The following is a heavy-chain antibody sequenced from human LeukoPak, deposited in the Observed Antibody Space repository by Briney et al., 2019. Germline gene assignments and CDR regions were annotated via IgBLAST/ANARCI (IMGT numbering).Heavy chain of an antibody. CDR3: ARESIAAAGTFDY. CDR2: TRNKANSYTT. Sequence: PGGSLRLSCAAPGFTFSDHYMDWVRQAPGKGLEWVGRTRNKANSYTTEYAASVKGRFTISRDDSKNSLYLQMNSLKTEDTAVYYCARESIAAAGTFDYWGQGTLVTVSS. D-gene: IGHD6-13*01. CDR1: GFTFSDHY. V-gene: IGHV3-72*01. J-gene: IGHJ4*02.